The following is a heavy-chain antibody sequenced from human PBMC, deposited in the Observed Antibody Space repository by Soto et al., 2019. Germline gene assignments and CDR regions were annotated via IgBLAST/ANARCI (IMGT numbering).Heavy chain of an antibody. Sequence: VQLVESGGGVVQPGRSLRLSCAASGFTFSDYAMHWVRQAPGKGLEWVAVVSYDGRNTHYADSVKGRFTISRDSSKNTVALEMTSLRAEDTDVYYCAKGGRQWLVTSDFNYWGQGALVTVSS. V-gene: IGHV3-30*18. CDR1: GFTFSDYA. CDR3: AKGGRQWLVTSDFNY. J-gene: IGHJ4*02. CDR2: VSYDGRNT. D-gene: IGHD6-19*01.